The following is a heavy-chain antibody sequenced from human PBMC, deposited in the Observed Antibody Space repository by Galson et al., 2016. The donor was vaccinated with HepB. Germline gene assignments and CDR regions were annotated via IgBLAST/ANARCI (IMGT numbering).Heavy chain of an antibody. Sequence: ETLSLTCAVYGESFSGHYWTWIRQPPGKGLEWIGESNHSGNTNYSPSLKGRVTISVDTSKSQFSLKLTSVTAADTAVYYCARARNLGGYSYGPKGLYYLDYWSQGTLVIVSS. V-gene: IGHV4-34*01. CDR2: SNHSGNT. CDR1: GESFSGHY. J-gene: IGHJ4*02. CDR3: ARARNLGGYSYGPKGLYYLDY. D-gene: IGHD5-18*01.